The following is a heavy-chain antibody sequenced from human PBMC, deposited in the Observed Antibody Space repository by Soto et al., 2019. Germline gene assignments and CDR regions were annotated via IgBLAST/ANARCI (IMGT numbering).Heavy chain of an antibody. J-gene: IGHJ6*02. V-gene: IGHV1-69*01. CDR1: GGTFSSYA. Sequence: QVQLVQSGAEVKKPGSSVKVSCKASGGTFSSYAISWVRQAPGQGLEWMGGIIPIFGTANYAQKYQGRVTITADESTSTAYRELSSLRSEDTAVYYCAMRPPEQGYYYYGMDVWGQGPTVTVSS. CDR2: IIPIFGTA. CDR3: AMRPPEQGYYYYGMDV. D-gene: IGHD1-26*01.